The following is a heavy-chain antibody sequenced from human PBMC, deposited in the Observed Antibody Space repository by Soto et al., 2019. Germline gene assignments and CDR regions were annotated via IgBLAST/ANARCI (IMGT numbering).Heavy chain of an antibody. V-gene: IGHV3-23*01. Sequence: EVQLLESGGGLVQPGGSLRLSCAASGFTSGNFAMSWIHQAPGKGLEWVSGVSAGGHRTYCADSVEGRFTISRDNSRNTLYLQMNSLRAEDTAVYYCATQMTAVTPFDFWGQGTLVTVSS. CDR3: ATQMTAVTPFDF. J-gene: IGHJ4*02. D-gene: IGHD4-17*01. CDR1: GFTSGNFA. CDR2: VSAGGHRT.